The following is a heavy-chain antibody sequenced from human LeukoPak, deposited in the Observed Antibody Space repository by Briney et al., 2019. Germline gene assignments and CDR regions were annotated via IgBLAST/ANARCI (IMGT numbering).Heavy chain of an antibody. CDR1: GFNISKTY. CDR3: ARADSTKWWGLDP. CDR2: TYAGGAS. Sequence: GGSLRLSCAASGFNISKTYLMWARQAPGRRLEWVSVTYAGGASWYGDFVEGRFTIPRDNSKNTVYLQMNGLRGDDTAIYYCARADSTKWWGLDPWGQGTQVTVAS. J-gene: IGHJ5*02. D-gene: IGHD2-15*01. V-gene: IGHV3-53*01.